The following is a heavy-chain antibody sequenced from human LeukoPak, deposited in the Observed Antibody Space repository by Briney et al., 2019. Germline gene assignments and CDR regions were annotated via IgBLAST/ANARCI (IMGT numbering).Heavy chain of an antibody. CDR1: GYTFTGYY. Sequence: ASVKVSCKASGYTFTGYYMHWVRQAPGQGLEWMGWINPNSGGTNYAQKFQGRVTMTRDTSISTAYMELSRLRSDDTAVYYCARGALRSCDSSGYYDDAFDIWGQGTMVTVSS. D-gene: IGHD3-22*01. CDR3: ARGALRSCDSSGYYDDAFDI. V-gene: IGHV1-2*02. J-gene: IGHJ3*02. CDR2: INPNSGGT.